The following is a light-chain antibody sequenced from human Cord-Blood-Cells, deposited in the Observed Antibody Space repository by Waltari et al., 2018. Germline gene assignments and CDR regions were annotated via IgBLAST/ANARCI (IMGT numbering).Light chain of an antibody. Sequence: EIVLTQSPGTLSLSPGERATLSCRGSQSVSSSYLAWYQQKPGQAPRLLLYGASSRATGSPDRFSGSGSGTDFTLTISRLEPEDFAVYYCQQYGSSPPTFGPGTKVDIK. V-gene: IGKV3-20*01. CDR3: QQYGSSPPT. CDR1: QSVSSSY. J-gene: IGKJ3*01. CDR2: GAS.